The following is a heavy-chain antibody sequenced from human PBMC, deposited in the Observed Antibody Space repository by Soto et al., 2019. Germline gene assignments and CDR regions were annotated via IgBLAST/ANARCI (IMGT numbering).Heavy chain of an antibody. CDR2: IWYDGSKK. V-gene: IGHV3-33*01. CDR1: GFTFSSFG. Sequence: QVQVVESGGGVVQPGRSLRLSCAASGFTFSSFGMHWVRQAPGKGLEWVSLIWYDGSKKSYGDSVKGRFTISRDNSRNTVYFKMNRLKEDDTADHYCTRDASSYSHGSGYYPSRNGMDVWGQGTTVTVSS. D-gene: IGHD3-3*01. CDR3: TRDASSYSHGSGYYPSRNGMDV. J-gene: IGHJ6*01.